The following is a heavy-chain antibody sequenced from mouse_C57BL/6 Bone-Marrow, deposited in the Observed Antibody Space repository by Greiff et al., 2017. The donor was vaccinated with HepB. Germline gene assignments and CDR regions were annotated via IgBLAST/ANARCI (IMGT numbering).Heavy chain of an antibody. CDR2: IDPENGDT. CDR3: TPAWFAY. Sequence: EVKLQESGAELVWPGASVKLSCTASGFNIKDDYMHWVKQRPEQGLEWIGWIDPENGDTEYASKFQGKATITADTSSNTAYLQLSSLTSEDTAVYYCTPAWFAYWGQGTLVTVSA. V-gene: IGHV14-4*01. CDR1: GFNIKDDY. J-gene: IGHJ3*01.